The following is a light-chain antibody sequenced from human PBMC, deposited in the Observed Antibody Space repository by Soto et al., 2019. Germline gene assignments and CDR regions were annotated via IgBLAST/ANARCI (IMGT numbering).Light chain of an antibody. CDR2: GSS. V-gene: IGKV3-15*01. Sequence: EIVMTQSPATLSVSPGVRATLSCRASQSVTSNLAGYQQKPGQPPRLLINGSSTMATGIPARFSGNGSGTEFSLTISSLQSEDFAVYYCQQYNNWPFTFGPGTKVDIK. CDR1: QSVTSN. CDR3: QQYNNWPFT. J-gene: IGKJ3*01.